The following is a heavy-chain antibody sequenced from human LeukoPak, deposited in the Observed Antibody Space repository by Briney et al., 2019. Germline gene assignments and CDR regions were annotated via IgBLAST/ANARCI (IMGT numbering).Heavy chain of an antibody. Sequence: GGSLRLSCAASGFTFSSYWMHWVRQAPGKGLVWVSRINSDGSSTSYADSVKGRFTISRDNSKNTLYLQMNSLRAEDTAVYYCAKDWGYQLHNYYYYYMDVWGKGTTVTISS. D-gene: IGHD2-2*01. CDR2: INSDGSST. CDR3: AKDWGYQLHNYYYYYMDV. CDR1: GFTFSSYW. J-gene: IGHJ6*03. V-gene: IGHV3-74*01.